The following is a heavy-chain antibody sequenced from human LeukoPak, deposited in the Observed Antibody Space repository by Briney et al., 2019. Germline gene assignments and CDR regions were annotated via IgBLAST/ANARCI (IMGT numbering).Heavy chain of an antibody. CDR2: ISYSGNT. CDR1: GVSISSYF. CDR3: ARESYGMDV. V-gene: IGHV4-59*12. J-gene: IGHJ6*02. Sequence: PSETLSLTCTVSGVSISSYFWSWIRQAPGKGLEWIGYISYSGNTDYNPSLKSRVTISEDTSKNQFSLKLISVTAADTAVYYCARESYGMDVWGQGTTVTVSS.